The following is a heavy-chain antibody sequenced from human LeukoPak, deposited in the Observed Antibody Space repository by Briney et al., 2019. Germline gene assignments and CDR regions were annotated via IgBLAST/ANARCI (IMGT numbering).Heavy chain of an antibody. D-gene: IGHD3-16*01. CDR3: ARLAGGERGVFGY. V-gene: IGHV4-4*09. Sequence: SETLSLTCTVSGGSIGAYCWSWIRQPPEKGLEWIGYIYITGSTNYNPSLKSRVTMSIDTSKNQSSLKLSSVTAADTAVYYCARLAGGERGVFGYWGQGTLVTVSS. J-gene: IGHJ4*02. CDR1: GGSIGAYC. CDR2: IYITGST.